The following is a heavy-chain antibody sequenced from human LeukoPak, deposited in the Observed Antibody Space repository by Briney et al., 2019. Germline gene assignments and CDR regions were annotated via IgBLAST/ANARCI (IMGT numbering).Heavy chain of an antibody. CDR1: GYTFTSCD. J-gene: IGHJ4*02. D-gene: IGHD3-16*01. Sequence: GASVKVSCKASGYTFTSCDINWVRQATGQGLEWMGWVNPNSGNTGYAQKFQGRVTMTRNTSISTAYMELSSLRSEDTAVYYCARVLPRGDLLPLGFWGQGTLVTVSS. CDR2: VNPNSGNT. CDR3: ARVLPRGDLLPLGF. V-gene: IGHV1-8*01.